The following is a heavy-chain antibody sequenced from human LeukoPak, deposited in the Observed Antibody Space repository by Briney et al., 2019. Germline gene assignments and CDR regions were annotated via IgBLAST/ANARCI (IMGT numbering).Heavy chain of an antibody. CDR3: ARDHPDYDFWSGYWPRLDY. D-gene: IGHD3-3*01. V-gene: IGHV1-3*01. Sequence: VASVKVSCKASGYTFTSYAVHWVRQAPGQRLEWMGWINAGNGNTKYSQKFQGRVTITRDTSASTAYMELSSLRSEDTAVYYCARDHPDYDFWSGYWPRLDYWGQGTLVTVSS. CDR1: GYTFTSYA. CDR2: INAGNGNT. J-gene: IGHJ4*02.